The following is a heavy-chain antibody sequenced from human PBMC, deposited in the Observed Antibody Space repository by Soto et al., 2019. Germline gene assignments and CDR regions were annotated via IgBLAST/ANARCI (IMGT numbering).Heavy chain of an antibody. D-gene: IGHD2-8*01. CDR2: IYPGDSDT. CDR3: ERQPNGGFDY. Sequence: GESLKISCKGSGYSFTSYWIGLVRQMPGKGLEWMGIIYPGDSDTRYSQSFQGQVTISADKSISTAYLQWSSLNASDTAVYYCERQPNGGFDYWGQGTLVTVSS. J-gene: IGHJ4*02. CDR1: GYSFTSYW. V-gene: IGHV5-51*01.